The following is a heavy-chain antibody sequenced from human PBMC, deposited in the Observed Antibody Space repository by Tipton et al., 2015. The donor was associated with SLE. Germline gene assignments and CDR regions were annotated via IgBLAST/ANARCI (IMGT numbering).Heavy chain of an antibody. J-gene: IGHJ5*02. CDR2: IYYSGST. CDR1: GGSISSGSYY. CDR3: ARDLGRGYNWFDP. V-gene: IGHV4-61*01. Sequence: TLSLTCTVSGGSISSGSYYWSWIRQPPGKGLEWIGYIYYSGSTNYNPSLKSRVTISVDTSKNQFSLKLSSVTAADTAVYYCARDLGRGYNWFDPWGQGTLVTGSS. D-gene: IGHD1-26*01.